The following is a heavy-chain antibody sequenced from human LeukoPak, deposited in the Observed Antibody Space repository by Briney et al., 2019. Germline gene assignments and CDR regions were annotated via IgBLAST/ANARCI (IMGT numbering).Heavy chain of an antibody. J-gene: IGHJ4*02. CDR3: ARDGSRVAVVNSYYFDY. CDR1: GFTFSSYS. CDR2: ISSSSSYI. Sequence: GGSLRLSCAASGFTFSSYSMNWVRQAPGKGLEWVSSISSSSSYIYYADSVKGRFTISRDNARNSLYLQMNSLRAEDTAVYYCARDGSRVAVVNSYYFDYWGQGTLVTVSS. D-gene: IGHD6-19*01. V-gene: IGHV3-21*01.